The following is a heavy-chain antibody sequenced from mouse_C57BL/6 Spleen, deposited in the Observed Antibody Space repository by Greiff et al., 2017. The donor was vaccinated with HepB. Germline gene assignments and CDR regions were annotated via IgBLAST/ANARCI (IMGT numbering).Heavy chain of an antibody. CDR2: IDPETGGT. J-gene: IGHJ3*01. V-gene: IGHV1-15*01. CDR3: TIELGAWFAY. Sequence: QVQLQQSGAELVRPGASVTLSCKASGYTFTDYEMHWVKQTPVHGLEWIGAIDPETGGTAYNQKFKGKAILTADKSSSTAYMELRSLTSEDSAVYYCTIELGAWFAYWGQGTLVTVSA. CDR1: GYTFTDYE. D-gene: IGHD4-1*01.